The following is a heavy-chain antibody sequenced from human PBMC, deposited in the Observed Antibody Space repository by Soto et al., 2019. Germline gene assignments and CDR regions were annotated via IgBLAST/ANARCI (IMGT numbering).Heavy chain of an antibody. CDR1: GFTFSNYA. J-gene: IGHJ4*02. D-gene: IGHD3-10*01. CDR3: AKGSAFECKGAICYPFDH. V-gene: IGHV3-23*01. Sequence: LRLSCTASGFTFSNYAINWVLLAPGKRLEWVSSVIGSGVNVFYADSVKGRFTISRDNSKNTVYLEMNSLRADDTAEYFCAKGSAFECKGAICYPFDHWGRGPLVTVSS. CDR2: VIGSGVNV.